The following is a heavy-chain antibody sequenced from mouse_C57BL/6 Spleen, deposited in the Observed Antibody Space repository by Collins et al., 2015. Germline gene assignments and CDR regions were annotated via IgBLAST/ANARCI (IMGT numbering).Heavy chain of an antibody. CDR3: TRSLIYSHWYFDV. CDR2: IYPSDSYT. J-gene: IGHJ1*01. CDR1: GYTFTSYW. D-gene: IGHD1-1*01. Sequence: QVQLQQPGAELVRPGASVKLSCKASGYTFTSYWINWVKQRPGQGLEWIGNIYPSDSYTNYNQKFKDKATLTVDKSSSTAYMQLSSPTSEDSAVYYCTRSLIYSHWYFDVWGAGTTVTVSS. V-gene: IGHV1-69*02.